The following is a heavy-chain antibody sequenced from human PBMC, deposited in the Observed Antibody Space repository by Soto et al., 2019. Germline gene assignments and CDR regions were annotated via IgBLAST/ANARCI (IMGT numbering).Heavy chain of an antibody. V-gene: IGHV3-48*03. J-gene: IGHJ4*02. CDR2: ISYTGSTI. CDR1: EFTFSNYE. Sequence: EVQLVESGGGLVQPGGSLRLSCVGSEFTFSNYEMNWVRQAPGKGLEWVSYISYTGSTIYYADSVRGRVTISRDNSKNSLYLQMNSVRAEDTAVYYCARGLRNYYDRSGLHYWGQGTLVTVSS. D-gene: IGHD3-22*01. CDR3: ARGLRNYYDRSGLHY.